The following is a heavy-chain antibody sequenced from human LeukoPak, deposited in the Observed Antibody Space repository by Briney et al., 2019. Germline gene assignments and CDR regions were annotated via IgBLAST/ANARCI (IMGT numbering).Heavy chain of an antibody. CDR3: ARGHLDATYYYGSGTFNWFDP. CDR2: INHSGST. V-gene: IGHV4-34*01. J-gene: IGHJ5*02. Sequence: PSETLSLTCAVYGGSFSGYYWSWIRQPPGKGLEWIGEINHSGSTNYNPSLKSRVTISEDTSKNQFSLKLSSVTAADTAVYYCARGHLDATYYYGSGTFNWFDPWGQGTLVTVSS. D-gene: IGHD3-10*01. CDR1: GGSFSGYY.